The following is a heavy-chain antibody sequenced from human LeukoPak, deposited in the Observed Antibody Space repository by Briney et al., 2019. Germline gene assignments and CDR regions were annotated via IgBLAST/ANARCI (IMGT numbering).Heavy chain of an antibody. D-gene: IGHD3-10*01. CDR2: INHSGST. CDR3: ARGRGDYYGSGSYHSPLDY. V-gene: IGHV4-34*01. Sequence: SETLSLTCAVYGGSFSGYYWSWIRQPPGKGLEWIGEINHSGSTNYNPSLKSRVTISVDTSKNQFSLKLSSVTAADTAVYYCARGRGDYYGSGSYHSPLDYWGQGTLVTVSS. J-gene: IGHJ4*02. CDR1: GGSFSGYY.